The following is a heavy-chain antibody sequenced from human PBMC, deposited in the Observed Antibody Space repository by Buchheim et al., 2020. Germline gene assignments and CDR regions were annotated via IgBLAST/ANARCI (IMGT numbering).Heavy chain of an antibody. CDR3: VRVNYLYYYGMDV. CDR2: IKSDGSST. V-gene: IGHV3-74*01. CDR1: GFTFSSYW. D-gene: IGHD3-10*01. Sequence: EVQLVESGGGLVQPGGSLRLSCAASGFTFSSYWMHWVRQAPGKGLVWVSRIKSDGSSTSYADSVRGRFTISRDNAKNTLYLQMNSLRVEDTAVYYCVRVNYLYYYGMDVWGQGTT. J-gene: IGHJ6*02.